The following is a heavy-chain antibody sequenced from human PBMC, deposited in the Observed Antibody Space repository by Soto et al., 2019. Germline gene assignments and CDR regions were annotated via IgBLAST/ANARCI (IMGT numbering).Heavy chain of an antibody. J-gene: IGHJ4*02. D-gene: IGHD3-9*01. V-gene: IGHV4-39*01. CDR2: IYYRGNA. Sequence: QLQLQESGPGLVKPSETLSLTCSVSDDSINSDKYYWGWIRQPPGKGLEWIGSIYYRGNAYYNPSLQTRVTLSLYKSRDQFSLKLNSVTAANSAVYFCARLEGLATISYYFDFWGPGALVTVAS. CDR1: DDSINSDKYY. CDR3: ARLEGLATISYYFDF.